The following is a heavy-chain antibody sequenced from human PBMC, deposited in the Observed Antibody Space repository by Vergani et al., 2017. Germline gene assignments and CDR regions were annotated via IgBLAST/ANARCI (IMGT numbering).Heavy chain of an antibody. CDR3: ARLITMIVVVSAGNWFDP. J-gene: IGHJ5*02. D-gene: IGHD3-22*01. Sequence: QVQLQQWGAGLLKPSETLSLTCAVYGGSFSGYYWSWIRQPPGKGLEWIGEINHSGSTTYNPSLKSRGTISVDTSKNQFSLKLSSVTAADTAVYYCARLITMIVVVSAGNWFDPWGQGTLVTVPS. V-gene: IGHV4-34*01. CDR1: GGSFSGYY. CDR2: INHSGST.